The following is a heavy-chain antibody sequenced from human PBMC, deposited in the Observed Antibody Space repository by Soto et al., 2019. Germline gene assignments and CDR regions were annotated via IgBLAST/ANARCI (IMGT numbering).Heavy chain of an antibody. J-gene: IGHJ3*02. V-gene: IGHV3-23*01. Sequence: EVQLLQTGGGLVQPGGSLSLSCAASGFIFSTYAMNWVRQAPGNGLEWVSAISSSGDSAYYAESVRGRFTISRDNSINTLYLQMRSLRPEDTAVYYCAHPRGYGVFDAVDIWGQGTMVTVSS. CDR2: ISSSGDSA. CDR3: AHPRGYGVFDAVDI. D-gene: IGHD4-17*01. CDR1: GFIFSTYA.